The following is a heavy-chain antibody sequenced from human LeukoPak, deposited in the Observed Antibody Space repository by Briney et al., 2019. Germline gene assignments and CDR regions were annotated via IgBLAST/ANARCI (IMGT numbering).Heavy chain of an antibody. J-gene: IGHJ4*02. CDR1: GFTFSSYS. D-gene: IGHD6-19*01. CDR2: ISSSSSYI. CDR3: ARVDSVAGTRADFDY. Sequence: GGSLRLSCAASGFTFSSYSMNWVRQAPGKGLEWVSSISSSSSYIYYADSVKGRFTISRDNAKNSLYLQMNSLRAEDTAVYYCARVDSVAGTRADFDYWGQGTLVTVS. V-gene: IGHV3-21*01.